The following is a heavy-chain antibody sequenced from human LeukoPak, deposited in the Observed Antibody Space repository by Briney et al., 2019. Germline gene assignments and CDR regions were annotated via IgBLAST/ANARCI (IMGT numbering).Heavy chain of an antibody. CDR1: GFTFSTYA. CDR3: ASGIAAAGFDY. V-gene: IGHV3-23*01. D-gene: IGHD6-13*01. Sequence: GGSLRLSCGASGFTFSTYAMNWFRQAPGEGLEWVSGISGGGDSTYYADSVKDRFTISRDNAKNSLYLQMNSLRAEDTAVYYCASGIAAAGFDYWGQGTLVTVSS. J-gene: IGHJ4*02. CDR2: ISGGGDST.